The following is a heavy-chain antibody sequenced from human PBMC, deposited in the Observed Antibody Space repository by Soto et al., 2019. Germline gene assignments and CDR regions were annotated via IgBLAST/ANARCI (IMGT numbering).Heavy chain of an antibody. Sequence: GASVKVSCKASGFTFTSSAVQWVRQARGQRLEWIGWIVVGSGNTNYAQKFQERVTITRDMSTSTAYMAYLHMNSLRTEDSAVYYCVDYCIGASCPGYWGQGTLVTV. J-gene: IGHJ4*02. CDR2: IVVGSGNT. CDR1: GFTFTSSA. CDR3: VDYCIGASCPGY. D-gene: IGHD2-15*01. V-gene: IGHV1-58*01.